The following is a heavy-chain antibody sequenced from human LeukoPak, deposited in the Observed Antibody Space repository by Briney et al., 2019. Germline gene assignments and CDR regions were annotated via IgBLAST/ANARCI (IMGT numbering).Heavy chain of an antibody. CDR2: IYYSGST. CDR3: ARMGNPATVTADY. D-gene: IGHD4-17*01. Sequence: SETLSLTCTVSSGSMRSYYWSWIRQPPGKGLEWIGYIYYSGSTIYNPSLKSRVTISLDTSKNQFSLKMNSVTAADTAVYYCARMGNPATVTADYWGQGTLVTVSS. V-gene: IGHV4-59*08. CDR1: SGSMRSYY. J-gene: IGHJ4*02.